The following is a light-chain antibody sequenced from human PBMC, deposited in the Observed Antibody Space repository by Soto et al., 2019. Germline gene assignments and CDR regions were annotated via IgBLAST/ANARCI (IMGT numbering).Light chain of an antibody. Sequence: DIQMTQSPSTLPPSVGDRFTITCRSIQSMDRWLAWYQQRPGKAPKLLIYKASTLKSGVPSRFSGSGSGTEFTLTISSLQPDDFATYYCQQYNSYSPEWTFGQGTKVDIK. J-gene: IGKJ1*01. CDR2: KAS. CDR1: QSMDRW. CDR3: QQYNSYSPEWT. V-gene: IGKV1-5*03.